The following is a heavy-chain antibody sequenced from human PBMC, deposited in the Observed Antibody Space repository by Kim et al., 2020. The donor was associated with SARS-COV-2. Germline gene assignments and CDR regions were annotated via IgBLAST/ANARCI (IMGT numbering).Heavy chain of an antibody. V-gene: IGHV3-23*03. J-gene: IGHJ5*02. Sequence: GGSLRLSCAASGFTFSSYAMSWVRQAPGKGLEWVSVIYSGGSSTYYADSVKGRFTISRDNSKNTLYLQMNSLRAEDTAVYYCAKWGSTIPRFDPWGQGTLVTVSS. CDR3: AKWGSTIPRFDP. CDR1: GFTFSSYA. D-gene: IGHD1-26*01. CDR2: IYSGGSST.